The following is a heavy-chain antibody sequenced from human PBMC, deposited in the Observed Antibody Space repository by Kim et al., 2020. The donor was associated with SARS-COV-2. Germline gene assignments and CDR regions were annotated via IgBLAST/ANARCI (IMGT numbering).Heavy chain of an antibody. J-gene: IGHJ4*02. CDR3: ARHSRSCSGYDNSRDY. CDR1: GDSISSSCYY. Sequence: SETLSLTCTVSGDSISSSCYYWGWIRQSPGKGLEWIGSYYYSEGTQPSPSLKSRVTLSVDTSKNPVFLKLSSVTASDTAVCYCARHSRSCSGYDNSRDYWGQGTQVIVSS. CDR2: YYYSEGT. D-gene: IGHD3-22*01. V-gene: IGHV4-39*01.